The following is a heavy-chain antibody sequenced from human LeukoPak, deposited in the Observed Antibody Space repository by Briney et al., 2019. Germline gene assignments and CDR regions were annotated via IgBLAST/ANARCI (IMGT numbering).Heavy chain of an antibody. CDR3: ARGNRQQQLVPLFDY. CDR2: INHSGST. D-gene: IGHD6-13*01. V-gene: IGHV4-34*01. J-gene: IGHJ4*02. CDR1: GGSFSGYY. Sequence: SETLSLTCAVYGGSFSGYYWSCIRQPPGKGLEWIGEINHSGSTNYNPSLKSRVTISVDTSKNQFSLKLSSVTAADTAVYYCARGNRQQQLVPLFDYWGQGTLVTVSS.